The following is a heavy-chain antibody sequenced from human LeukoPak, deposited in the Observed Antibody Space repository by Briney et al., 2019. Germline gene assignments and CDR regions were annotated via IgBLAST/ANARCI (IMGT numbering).Heavy chain of an antibody. CDR2: IKQDGSEK. V-gene: IGHV3-7*01. Sequence: QAGGSLRLSCAASGFTFSSYWMSWVRQAPGKGLEWVANIKQDGSEKYYVDSVKGRFTISRDNAKNSLYLQMNSLRAEDTAVYYCARSLYDYDSSGYYLYYFDYWGQGTLVTVSS. J-gene: IGHJ4*02. D-gene: IGHD3-22*01. CDR1: GFTFSSYW. CDR3: ARSLYDYDSSGYYLYYFDY.